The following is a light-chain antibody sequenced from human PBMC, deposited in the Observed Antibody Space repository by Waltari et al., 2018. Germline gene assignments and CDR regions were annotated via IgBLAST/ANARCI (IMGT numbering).Light chain of an antibody. J-gene: IGKJ1*01. CDR1: QSVLFSSNNKNY. V-gene: IGKV4-1*01. CDR2: WAS. Sequence: DIVMTQSPDSLAVSLGERATINCKSSQSVLFSSNNKNYLAWYQQKPGQPPQLLIYWASSRESGVPDRFAGSGSGTDFTLTISTLQAEDVAVYYCQQRSNWPWTFGQGTKVEIK. CDR3: QQRSNWPWT.